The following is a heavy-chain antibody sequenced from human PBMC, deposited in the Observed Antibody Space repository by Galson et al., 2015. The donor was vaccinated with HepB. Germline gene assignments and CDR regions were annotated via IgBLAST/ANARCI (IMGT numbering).Heavy chain of an antibody. CDR3: ARATTVTTMADS. CDR1: GFTFSTYA. CDR2: VSGSGGST. J-gene: IGHJ4*02. V-gene: IGHV3-23*01. Sequence: SLRLSCAASGFTFSTYAMSWVRQAPGKGLEWVSTVSGSGGSTYYADSVKGRFTTSRDKSKNTLYLQMNSLRAEDTAVYYCARATTVTTMADSWGQGTLVTVSS. D-gene: IGHD4-11*01.